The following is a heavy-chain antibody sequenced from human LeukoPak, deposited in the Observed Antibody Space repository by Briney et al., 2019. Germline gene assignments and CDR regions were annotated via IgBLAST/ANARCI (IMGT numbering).Heavy chain of an antibody. J-gene: IGHJ3*02. D-gene: IGHD3-22*01. Sequence: SQTLSLTCTVSGGSINSGSYSWTWIRQPAGKGLEWIGRIHNSGSTDYTPSLKSRVTTLIDTSKNQFFLKLTSVTAADTAVYYCARADRSGYFGNVVAFHIWGQGTMVTVSS. CDR2: IHNSGST. V-gene: IGHV4-61*02. CDR3: ARADRSGYFGNVVAFHI. CDR1: GGSINSGSYS.